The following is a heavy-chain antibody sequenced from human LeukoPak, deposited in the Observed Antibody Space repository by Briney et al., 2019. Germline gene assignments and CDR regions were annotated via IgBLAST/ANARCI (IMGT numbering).Heavy chain of an antibody. D-gene: IGHD2-2*01. J-gene: IGHJ4*02. CDR2: IKQDGSEK. CDR1: GFTFSSYW. CDR3: ARVRSSFDY. V-gene: IGHV3-7*03. Sequence: PGGSLRLSCAASGFTFSSYWMGWVRQAPGKGLEWVANIKQDGSEKYYVDSVKGRFTISRDNAKSPLYLQMNSLRAEDTAVYYCARVRSSFDYWGQGTLVTVSS.